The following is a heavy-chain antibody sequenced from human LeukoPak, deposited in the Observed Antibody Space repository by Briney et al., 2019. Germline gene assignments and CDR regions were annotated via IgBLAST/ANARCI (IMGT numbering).Heavy chain of an antibody. J-gene: IGHJ6*04. D-gene: IGHD2-15*01. CDR3: ATQNGGCSGGSCYSRVNYYYYGMDV. V-gene: IGHV3-33*08. Sequence: GGSLRLSCAASGFTFGDYAMHWVRQAPGKGLDWVAVIWYDGSNKYYADSVKGRFTISRDNSKNTLYLQMNSLRAEDTAVYYCATQNGGCSGGSCYSRVNYYYYGMDVWGKGTTVTVSS. CDR1: GFTFGDYA. CDR2: IWYDGSNK.